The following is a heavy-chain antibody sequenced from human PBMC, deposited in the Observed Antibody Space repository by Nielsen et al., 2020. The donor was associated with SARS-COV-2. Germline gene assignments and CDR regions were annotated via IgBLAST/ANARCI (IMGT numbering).Heavy chain of an antibody. V-gene: IGHV4-59*01. J-gene: IGHJ4*02. CDR2: IYYSGST. CDR3: ARGPGSSGWYGRFDY. D-gene: IGHD6-19*01. CDR1: GGSISSYY. Sequence: SETLSLTCTVSGGSISSYYWSWIRQPPGKGLEWIGYIYYSGSTNYNPSLKSRVTISVDTSKNQFSLKLSSVTAADTAVYYCARGPGSSGWYGRFDYWGQGTLVTVSS.